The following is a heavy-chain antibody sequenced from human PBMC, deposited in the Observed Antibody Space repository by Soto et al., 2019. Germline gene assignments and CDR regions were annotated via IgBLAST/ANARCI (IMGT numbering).Heavy chain of an antibody. D-gene: IGHD1-1*01. CDR1: GASISGFY. J-gene: IGHJ5*02. CDR3: VRDGTKTLRDWFDP. V-gene: IGHV4-4*07. Sequence: PSETLSLTCTVSGASISGFYWSWIRKSAGKGLEWIGRIYAAGTTDYNPSLKSRVMMSVDTSKKQFSLKLRSVTAADTAVYYCVRDGTKTLRDWFDPWGQGISVTVSS. CDR2: IYAAGTT.